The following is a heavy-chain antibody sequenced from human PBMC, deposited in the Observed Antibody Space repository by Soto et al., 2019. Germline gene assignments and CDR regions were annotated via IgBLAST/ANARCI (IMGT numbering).Heavy chain of an antibody. CDR2: IYHSGNT. CDR1: GGSISSGGFS. Sequence: QLQLQESGSGLVKPSQTLSLTCAVSGGSISSGGFSWTWIRQPPGKGLEWIGYIYHSGNTYYNPSLKSRANISVDRFTNQFSLKLSSVTAADTAVYYWARGPYASGHSQYYYGMDVWGQGTTVTVSS. V-gene: IGHV4-30-2*01. CDR3: ARGPYASGHSQYYYGMDV. D-gene: IGHD3-10*01. J-gene: IGHJ6*02.